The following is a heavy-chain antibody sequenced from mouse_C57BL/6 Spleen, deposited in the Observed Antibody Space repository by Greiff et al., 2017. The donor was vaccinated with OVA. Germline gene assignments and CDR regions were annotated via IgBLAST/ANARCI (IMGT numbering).Heavy chain of an antibody. Sequence: QVQLQQPGAELVKPGASVKLSCKASGYTFTSYWMQWVKQRPGQGLEWIGEIDPSDSYTNYNQKFKGKATLTVDTSSSTAYMQLSSLTSEDSAVYYCAIGDYDEGDFDYWGQGTTLTVSS. CDR1: GYTFTSYW. V-gene: IGHV1-50*01. J-gene: IGHJ2*01. CDR3: AIGDYDEGDFDY. CDR2: IDPSDSYT. D-gene: IGHD2-4*01.